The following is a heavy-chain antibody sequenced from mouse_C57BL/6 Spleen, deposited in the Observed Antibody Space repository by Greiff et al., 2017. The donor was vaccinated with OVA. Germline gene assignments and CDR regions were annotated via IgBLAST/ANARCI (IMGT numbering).Heavy chain of an antibody. CDR3: AKEGDGYSPSYFDY. V-gene: IGHV2-3*01. D-gene: IGHD2-3*01. J-gene: IGHJ2*01. Sequence: QVQLKQSGPGLVAPSQSLSITCTVSGFSLTSYGVSWVRQPPGKGLEWLGVIWGDGSTNYHSALISRLSSSKDNSKSQVCLNLNSLQTDDSATYYLAKEGDGYSPSYFDYWGQGTTLTVSS. CDR2: IWGDGST. CDR1: GFSLTSYG.